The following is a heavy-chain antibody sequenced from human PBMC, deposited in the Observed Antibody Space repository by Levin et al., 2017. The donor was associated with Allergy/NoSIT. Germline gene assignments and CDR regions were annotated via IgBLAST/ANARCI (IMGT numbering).Heavy chain of an antibody. Sequence: GGSLRLSCAASGFTFSTYGMHWVRQAPGKGLEWVAVISYDGSNKYYADSVKGRFTISRDNSKNTLSLLMNSLRAEDTAVYYCAKEDHRLMDVWGQGTTVTVSS. V-gene: IGHV3-30*18. J-gene: IGHJ6*02. CDR2: ISYDGSNK. CDR1: GFTFSTYG. CDR3: AKEDHRLMDV.